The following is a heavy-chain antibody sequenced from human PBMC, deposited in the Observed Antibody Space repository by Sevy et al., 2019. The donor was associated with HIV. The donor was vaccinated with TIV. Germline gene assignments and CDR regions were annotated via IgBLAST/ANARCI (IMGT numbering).Heavy chain of an antibody. D-gene: IGHD2-21*02. CDR1: GGSISSSSYY. V-gene: IGHV4-39*01. Sequence: SETLSLTCTVSGGSISSSSYYWGWIRQPPGKGLEWIGSIYYSGSTYYNPSLKSRVTISVDMSKNQFSLKLSSVTAADTAVYYCAREDIVVVTATPWDAFDIWGQGTMVTVSS. CDR3: AREDIVVVTATPWDAFDI. CDR2: IYYSGST. J-gene: IGHJ3*02.